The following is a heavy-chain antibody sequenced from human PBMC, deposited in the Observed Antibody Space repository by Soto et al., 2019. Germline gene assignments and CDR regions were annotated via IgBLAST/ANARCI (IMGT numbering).Heavy chain of an antibody. D-gene: IGHD6-25*01. CDR1: GFIFSMYW. Sequence: EVKLVESGGGLFQPGGSLRLSCETSGFIFSMYWMHWVRQVPGKGPQWVARITDDGSTTYYAASVEGRFTISRDTANNSLHLQMNSLRADDTAVYFCARGSIGFLKGGWFDPWGQGTLVTVSS. CDR3: ARGSIGFLKGGWFDP. J-gene: IGHJ5*02. V-gene: IGHV3-74*01. CDR2: ITDDGSTT.